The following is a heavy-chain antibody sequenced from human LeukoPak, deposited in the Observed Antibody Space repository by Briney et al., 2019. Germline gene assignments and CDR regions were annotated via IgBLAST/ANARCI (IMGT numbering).Heavy chain of an antibody. D-gene: IGHD3-22*01. J-gene: IGHJ4*02. CDR2: INPGGGST. CDR1: GYTFTSHG. CDR3: ARGGTYYYDSMAY. Sequence: GASVKVSCKASGYTFTSHGISWVRQAPGQGLEWMGIINPGGGSTSYAQKCQGRVTMTRDTSTNTVYMELSSLRSEDTAVYYCARGGTYYYDSMAYWGQGTLVTVSS. V-gene: IGHV1-46*01.